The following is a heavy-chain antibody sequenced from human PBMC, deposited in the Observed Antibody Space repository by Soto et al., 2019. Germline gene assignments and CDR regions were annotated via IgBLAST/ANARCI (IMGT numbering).Heavy chain of an antibody. J-gene: IGHJ3*02. V-gene: IGHV2-5*02. CDR2: IYWDDDK. D-gene: IGHD3-22*01. CDR1: GFSLTSGVG. CDR3: AHSLYSSGYPDI. Sequence: QITLKESGPTLVKPTQTLTLTCTLSGFSLTSGVGVGWIRQPPGKALEWLALIYWDDDKHYSPSVKSRLTITKDTTKNQVVLTMTNMDPVDTGAYYCAHSLYSSGYPDIWGQGTMVTVSS.